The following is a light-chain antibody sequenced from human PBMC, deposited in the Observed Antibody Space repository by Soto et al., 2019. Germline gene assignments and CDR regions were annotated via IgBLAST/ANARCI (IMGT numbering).Light chain of an antibody. CDR3: QQYNSYSTIT. Sequence: DIQTSRPSATLSPSVAERCTITALASQTISSWLAWYQQKPGKAPKLLIYKASTLKSGVPSRFSGSGSGTEFTLTISSLQPDDFATYYCQQYNSYSTITFGQGTRLEIK. CDR1: QTISSW. V-gene: IGKV1-5*03. J-gene: IGKJ5*01. CDR2: KAS.